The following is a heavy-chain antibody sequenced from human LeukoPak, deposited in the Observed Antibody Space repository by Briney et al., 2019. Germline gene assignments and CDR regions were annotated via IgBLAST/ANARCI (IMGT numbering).Heavy chain of an antibody. CDR2: ISSSSSTI. J-gene: IGHJ6*03. CDR1: GFTFSSYS. V-gene: IGHV3-48*01. D-gene: IGHD6-6*01. Sequence: GGSLRLSSAASGFTFSSYSMNWVRQAPGKGLEWVSYISSSSSTIYYADSVKGRFTISRDNAKNSLYLQMNSLRAEDTAVYYCASLPKNSREYSSSPRPLYYYYMDVWGKGTTVTVSS. CDR3: ASLPKNSREYSSSPRPLYYYYMDV.